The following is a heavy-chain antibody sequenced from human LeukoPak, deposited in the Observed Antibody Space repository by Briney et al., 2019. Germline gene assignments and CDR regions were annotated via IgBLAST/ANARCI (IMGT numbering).Heavy chain of an antibody. D-gene: IGHD6-19*01. CDR3: ARDAPQWRNAFDF. V-gene: IGHV1-18*01. CDR2: VSAYNGNT. J-gene: IGHJ3*01. Sequence: ASVKVSCKASGYTFTNTGICWVRQAPGQGLEWMGWVSAYNGNTNYAQKFQGRVTMTTDTSTSTAYMELRSLRSDDTAVYFCARDAPQWRNAFDFWGQGTMVTVSS. CDR1: GYTFTNTG.